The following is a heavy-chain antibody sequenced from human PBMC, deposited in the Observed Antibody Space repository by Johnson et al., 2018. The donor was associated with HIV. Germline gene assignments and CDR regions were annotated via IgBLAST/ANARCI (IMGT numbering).Heavy chain of an antibody. CDR1: GFTVSSNY. J-gene: IGHJ3*02. CDR2: IYSGGST. V-gene: IGHV3-66*04. D-gene: IGHD5-18*01. CDR3: ARLPSGYSRDDFDI. Sequence: VQLVESGGGLVQPGGSLRLSCAASGFTVSSNYMSWVRRAPGKGLEWVSVIYSGGSTYYADSVKGRFTISRDNSKNTLYLQMNSLRAEDTAVYYCARLPSGYSRDDFDIWGQGTMVTVSS.